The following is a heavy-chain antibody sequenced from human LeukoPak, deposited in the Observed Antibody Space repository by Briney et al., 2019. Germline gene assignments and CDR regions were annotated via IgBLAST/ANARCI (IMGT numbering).Heavy chain of an antibody. Sequence: ASVKVSCKASGYTFTSYGISWVRQAPGQGLEWVGWISAYNGNTNYAQKLQGRVTMTTDTSTSTAYMELRSLRSDDTAVYYCASQLGYCSSTSCYGEGGWFDPWGQGTLVTVSS. CDR2: ISAYNGNT. D-gene: IGHD2-2*01. CDR1: GYTFTSYG. J-gene: IGHJ5*02. CDR3: ASQLGYCSSTSCYGEGGWFDP. V-gene: IGHV1-18*01.